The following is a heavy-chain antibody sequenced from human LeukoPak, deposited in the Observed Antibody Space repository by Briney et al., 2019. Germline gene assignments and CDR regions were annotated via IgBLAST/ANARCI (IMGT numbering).Heavy chain of an antibody. CDR1: GFTFSSYA. D-gene: IGHD4-17*01. Sequence: GGSPRLSCAASGFTFSSYAMTWVRQAPGKGLEWVSGISGSGGSTYYADSVKGRFTISRDNSKNTLYLQMNSLRAEDTAVYYCATPPTDYGDYQGYWGQGTLVTVSS. J-gene: IGHJ4*02. CDR2: ISGSGGST. V-gene: IGHV3-23*01. CDR3: ATPPTDYGDYQGY.